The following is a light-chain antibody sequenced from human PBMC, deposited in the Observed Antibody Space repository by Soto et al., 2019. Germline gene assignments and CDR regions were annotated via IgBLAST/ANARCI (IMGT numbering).Light chain of an antibody. J-gene: IGKJ3*01. CDR3: QHYDNLPPFT. CDR2: GAS. CDR1: QDIRKY. Sequence: DIQMTQSPSSLSASVGDRVTITCQASQDIRKYLNWYQQKPGRAPKLLIYGASNLETGVPSRFSGSAYGTDFTFTISSLQHEDIATYYCQHYDNLPPFTFGPGTKVAIK. V-gene: IGKV1-33*01.